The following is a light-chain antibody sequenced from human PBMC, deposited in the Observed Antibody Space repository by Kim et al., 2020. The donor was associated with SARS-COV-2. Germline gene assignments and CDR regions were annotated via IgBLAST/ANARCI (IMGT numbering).Light chain of an antibody. CDR1: QSVSSD. J-gene: IGKJ2*01. CDR3: QQYNNWPYT. Sequence: SVSPGERATLSCRASQSVSSDLAWYQQKPGQAPRLLIYGVSTRATGIPARFSGSGSGTVFALTISSLQSEDFAVYYCQQYNNWPYTFGQGTKLEI. CDR2: GVS. V-gene: IGKV3-15*01.